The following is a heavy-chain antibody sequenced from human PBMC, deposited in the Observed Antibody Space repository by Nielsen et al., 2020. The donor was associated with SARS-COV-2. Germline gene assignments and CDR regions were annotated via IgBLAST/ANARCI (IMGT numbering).Heavy chain of an antibody. D-gene: IGHD2-15*01. V-gene: IGHV1-69*13. CDR1: GYTFTSYG. CDR2: IIPIFGTA. CDR3: ARSPGGVVPYDY. Sequence: SVKVSCKASGYTFTSYGISWVRQAPGQGLEWMGGIIPIFGTANYAQKFQGRVTITADESTSTAYMELSSLRSEDTAVYYCARSPGGVVPYDYWGQGTLVTVSS. J-gene: IGHJ4*02.